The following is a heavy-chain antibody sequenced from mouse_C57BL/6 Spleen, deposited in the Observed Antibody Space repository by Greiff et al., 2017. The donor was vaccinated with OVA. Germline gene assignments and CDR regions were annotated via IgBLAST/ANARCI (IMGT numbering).Heavy chain of an antibody. D-gene: IGHD2-1*01. CDR1: GYTFTDYE. CDR2: IDPETGGT. V-gene: IGHV1-15*01. CDR3: TRIYGNYPYYFDY. Sequence: VQLQQSGAELVRPGASVTLSCKASGYTFTDYEMHWVKQTPVHGLEWIGAIDPETGGTAYNQKFKGKAILTADKSSSTAYMALRSLTSEDSAVYYCTRIYGNYPYYFDYWGQGTTLTVSS. J-gene: IGHJ2*01.